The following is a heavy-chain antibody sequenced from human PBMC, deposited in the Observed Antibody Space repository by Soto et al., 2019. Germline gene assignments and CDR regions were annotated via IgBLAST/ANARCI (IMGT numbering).Heavy chain of an antibody. D-gene: IGHD5-12*01. J-gene: IGHJ4*02. V-gene: IGHV3-23*01. CDR1: GFPFCSYA. CDR2: ISGSGGST. CDR3: AKTVWLTIKYFDY. Sequence: PGGSLRLSFAAPGFPFCSYAMSWVRQAPGKGLEWVSAISGSGGSTYYADSVKGRFTISRDNSKNTLYLQMNSLRAEDTAVYYCAKTVWLTIKYFDYWGQGTLVTVSS.